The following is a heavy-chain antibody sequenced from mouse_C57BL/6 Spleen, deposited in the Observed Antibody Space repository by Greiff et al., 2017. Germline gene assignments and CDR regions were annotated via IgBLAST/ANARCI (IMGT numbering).Heavy chain of an antibody. Sequence: EVQLQESGGGLVKPGGSLKLSCAASGFTFSSYAMSWVRQTPEKRLEWVATISDGGSYTYYPDNVKGRFTISRDNAKNNLYLQMSHLKSEDTAMYYCAREVYDGYSYYAMDYWGQGTSVTVSS. CDR3: AREVYDGYSYYAMDY. CDR2: ISDGGSYT. J-gene: IGHJ4*01. V-gene: IGHV5-4*01. D-gene: IGHD2-3*01. CDR1: GFTFSSYA.